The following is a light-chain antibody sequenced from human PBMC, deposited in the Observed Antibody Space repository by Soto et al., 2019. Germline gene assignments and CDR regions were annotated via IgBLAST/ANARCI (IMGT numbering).Light chain of an antibody. CDR2: GNS. Sequence: QSVLTQPPSVSGAPGQRVTISCTGSSSNIGARYDVHWYQQLPGTAPKLLIYGNSNRPSGVPDRFSGSKSGTSASLAITGLQAEDEADYCCQSYDSSLSGYVVFGGGTKLTVL. V-gene: IGLV1-40*01. CDR1: SSNIGARYD. CDR3: QSYDSSLSGYVV. J-gene: IGLJ2*01.